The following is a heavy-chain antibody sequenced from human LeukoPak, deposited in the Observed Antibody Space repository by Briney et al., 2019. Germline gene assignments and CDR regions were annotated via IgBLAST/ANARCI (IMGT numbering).Heavy chain of an antibody. J-gene: IGHJ2*01. CDR1: GGTFSSYA. CDR3: ARVARYYDRSFGNWYFDL. Sequence: SVKVSCKASGGTFSSYAISWVRQAPGQGLEWMGGIIPIFGTANYAQKFQGRVTITADESTSTAYMELRSLRSDDTAVYYCARVARYYDRSFGNWYFDLWGRGTLVTVSS. V-gene: IGHV1-69*13. D-gene: IGHD3-22*01. CDR2: IIPIFGTA.